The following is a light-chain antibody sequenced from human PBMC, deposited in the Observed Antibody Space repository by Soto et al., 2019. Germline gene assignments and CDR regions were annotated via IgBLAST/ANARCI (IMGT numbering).Light chain of an antibody. CDR1: SSDVGAYNY. J-gene: IGLJ1*01. V-gene: IGLV2-14*01. CDR3: SSYGRTSARYV. Sequence: QSALAQPASVSGSPGQSITISCTGTSSDVGAYNYVSWYQQHPGKAPKLMIYEVRGRPSGVSNRFSGSKSGNTASLTISGRQAEDEGDYFCSSYGRTSARYVFGTGTKVTVL. CDR2: EVR.